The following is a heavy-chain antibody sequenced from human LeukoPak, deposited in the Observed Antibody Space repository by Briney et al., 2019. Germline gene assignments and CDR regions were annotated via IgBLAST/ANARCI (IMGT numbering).Heavy chain of an antibody. V-gene: IGHV3-48*03. Sequence: PGGSLRLSCAASGFTFSSYEMNWVRQAPGKGLEWVSYISSSGSTIYYADSVKGRFTISRDNAKNSLYLQMNSLRAEDTALYYCARGIDDGDNRFDPWGQGTLVTVSS. CDR1: GFTFSSYE. J-gene: IGHJ5*02. CDR3: ARGIDDGDNRFDP. CDR2: ISSSGSTI. D-gene: IGHD1-1*01.